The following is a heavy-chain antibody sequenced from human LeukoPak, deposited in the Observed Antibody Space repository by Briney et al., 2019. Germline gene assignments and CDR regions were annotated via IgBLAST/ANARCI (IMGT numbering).Heavy chain of an antibody. D-gene: IGHD5-24*01. V-gene: IGHV4-38-2*02. CDR3: ARGRRDGYNLHYYFDY. CDR2: IYHSGST. CDR1: GYSISSGYY. Sequence: PSETLSLTCTVSGYSISSGYYWGWIRQPPGKGLEWIGSIYHSGSTYYNPSLKSRVTISVDTSKNQFSLKLSSVTAADTAVYYCARGRRDGYNLHYYFDYWGQGTLVTASS. J-gene: IGHJ4*02.